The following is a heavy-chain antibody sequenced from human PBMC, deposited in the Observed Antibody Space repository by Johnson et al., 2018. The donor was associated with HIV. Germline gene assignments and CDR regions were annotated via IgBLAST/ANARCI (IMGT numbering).Heavy chain of an antibody. CDR1: GFTFSNYA. Sequence: QVQLVESGGGVVRPGGSLRLSCAASGFTFSNYAMHWVRQAPGKGLEWVAIISYDGSNKYYADSVKGRFTISRDNSKNTLYLQMNSLRPEDTAVYYCAGDGSVFGVVGFFDIWGQGTMVTVSS. CDR2: ISYDGSNK. D-gene: IGHD3-3*01. J-gene: IGHJ3*02. V-gene: IGHV3-30-3*01. CDR3: AGDGSVFGVVGFFDI.